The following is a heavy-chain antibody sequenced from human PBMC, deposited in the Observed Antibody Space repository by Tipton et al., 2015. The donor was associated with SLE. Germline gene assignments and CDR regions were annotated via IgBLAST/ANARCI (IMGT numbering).Heavy chain of an antibody. D-gene: IGHD3-3*01. CDR3: AIGITMFGVVRLYHYGMDV. J-gene: IGHJ6*01. CDR2: INDSGGA. Sequence: GLVKPSETLSLTCAVHGESFSAYYWTWIRQPPGKGLEWIGEINDSGGANYNPSLKSRVTMSVDTSKNQVSLKLTSVTAGDTALYYCAIGITMFGVVRLYHYGMDVWGQGPTVPVSS. CDR1: GESFSAYY. V-gene: IGHV4-34*01.